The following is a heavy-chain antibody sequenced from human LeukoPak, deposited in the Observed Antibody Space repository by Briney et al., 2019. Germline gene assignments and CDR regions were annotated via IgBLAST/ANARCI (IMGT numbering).Heavy chain of an antibody. CDR3: ARASYSYDINGWVPFDY. Sequence: LRLSCAASGFTFSSYAMHWVRQAPGKGLEWIGEINHRRSTKYSPSLKSRVTISVDTSKNQFSLRLSSVTAADTAVYYCARASYSYDINGWVPFDYWGQGTLVTVSS. CDR1: GFTFSSYA. D-gene: IGHD3-22*01. V-gene: IGHV4-34*01. J-gene: IGHJ4*02. CDR2: INHRRST.